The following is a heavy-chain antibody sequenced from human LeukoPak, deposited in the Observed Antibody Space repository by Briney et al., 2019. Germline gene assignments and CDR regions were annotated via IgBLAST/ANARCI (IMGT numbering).Heavy chain of an antibody. CDR3: VRDVSRRIGMDV. D-gene: IGHD2/OR15-2a*01. CDR1: GFSFNSYT. J-gene: IGHJ6*02. V-gene: IGHV3-21*06. Sequence: PGGSLRLSCLASGFSFNSYTMNWVREAPGKGLEWVSTISPGVSGYTWYAESVKGRFTISRDNPENSLYSQMDSLRADDTAVYYCVRDVSRRIGMDVWGQGTTVTVSS. CDR2: ISPGVSGYT.